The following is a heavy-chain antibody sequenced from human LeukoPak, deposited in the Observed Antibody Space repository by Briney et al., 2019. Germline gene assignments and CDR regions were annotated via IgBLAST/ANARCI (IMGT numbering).Heavy chain of an antibody. CDR2: IYPGDSDT. CDR3: ARGGCSSTSCYYDAFDI. D-gene: IGHD2-2*01. CDR1: GYSFTSYW. J-gene: IGHJ3*02. V-gene: IGHV5-51*01. Sequence: GESLKISCKGSGYSFTSYWIGWVRQMPGKGLEWMGIIYPGDSDTRYSPSFQGQVTISADKSISTAYLQWSSLKASDTAMYYCARGGCSSTSCYYDAFDIWGQGTMVTVSS.